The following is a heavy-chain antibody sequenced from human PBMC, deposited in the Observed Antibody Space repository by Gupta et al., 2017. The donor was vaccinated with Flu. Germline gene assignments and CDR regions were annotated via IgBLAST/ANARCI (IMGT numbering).Heavy chain of an antibody. J-gene: IGHJ3*02. Sequence: QVTLKESGPALVKPTQTLTLTCVFSGFSLTTNGMHVNWIRQPPGKALEWLARIDWDDGKFYTTSLKTRLTISKDTSRNQVVLTLANMDPVDTATYYCARGHLTEGALDIWGHGTLVTVSS. CDR2: IDWDDGK. D-gene: IGHD3-9*01. CDR3: ARGHLTEGALDI. CDR1: GFSLTTNGMH. V-gene: IGHV2-70*04.